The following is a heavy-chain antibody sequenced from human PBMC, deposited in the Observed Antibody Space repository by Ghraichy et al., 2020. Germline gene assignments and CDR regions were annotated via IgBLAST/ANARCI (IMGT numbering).Heavy chain of an antibody. J-gene: IGHJ4*02. CDR2: INHSGST. Sequence: SETLSLTCAVYGGSFSGYYWSWIRQPPGKGLEWIGEINHSGSTNYNPSLKSRVTISVDTSKNQFSLKLSSVTAADTAVYYCARGQYSSSSGYYFDYWGQGTLVTVSS. D-gene: IGHD6-6*01. CDR1: GGSFSGYY. CDR3: ARGQYSSSSGYYFDY. V-gene: IGHV4-34*01.